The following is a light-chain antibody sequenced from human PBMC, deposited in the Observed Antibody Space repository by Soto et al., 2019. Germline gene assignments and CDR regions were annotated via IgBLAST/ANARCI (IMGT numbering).Light chain of an antibody. CDR3: QQRSNWPPYT. CDR1: QSVSKS. J-gene: IGKJ2*01. V-gene: IGKV3-11*01. CDR2: DAS. Sequence: EIVLTQSPATLSLSPGERATLSCRASQSVSKSLAWYQQRPGQAPRLLIFDASNRATGVPARFSGSGSGTDFTLTISSLETEDFAVYYCQQRSNWPPYTFGQGTKVEIK.